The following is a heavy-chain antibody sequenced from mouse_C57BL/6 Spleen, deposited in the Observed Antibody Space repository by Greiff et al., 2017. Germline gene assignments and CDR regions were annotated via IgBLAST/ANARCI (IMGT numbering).Heavy chain of an antibody. Sequence: QVQLQQSGAELVRPGTSVKVSCKASGYAFTNYLIEWVKQRPGQGLEWIGVINPGSGGTNNNEKLKGKAKLTADKSSSTAYMQLSRLTSEESAVYFCARGSTTLRGIAYWGQGTLVTVSA. D-gene: IGHD1-1*01. J-gene: IGHJ3*01. CDR2: INPGSGGT. V-gene: IGHV1-54*01. CDR1: GYAFTNYL. CDR3: ARGSTTLRGIAY.